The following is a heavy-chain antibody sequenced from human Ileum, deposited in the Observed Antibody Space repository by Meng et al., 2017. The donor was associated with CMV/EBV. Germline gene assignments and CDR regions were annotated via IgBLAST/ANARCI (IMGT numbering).Heavy chain of an antibody. CDR3: ARDSPDYGDYGFAGYGMDV. V-gene: IGHV4-59*01. CDR1: GGSISSYY. CDR2: IYYSGST. Sequence: SDTLSFTCTVSGGSISSYYWSWIRQPPGKGLDWIGYIYYSGSTNYNPSLKSRVTISVDTSKNQFSLKLSSVTAADTAVYYCARDSPDYGDYGFAGYGMDVWGQGTTVTVSS. D-gene: IGHD4-17*01. J-gene: IGHJ6*02.